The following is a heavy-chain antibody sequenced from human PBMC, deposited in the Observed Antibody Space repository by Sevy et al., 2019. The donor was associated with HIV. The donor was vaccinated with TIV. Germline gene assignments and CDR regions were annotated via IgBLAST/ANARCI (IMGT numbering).Heavy chain of an antibody. CDR2: ISSNSGYI. Sequence: GGSLRLSCAASGFTFSSYRMTWVRQAPGKGLEWVSCISSNSGYINYADSVKGRFTISRDNAKNLLFLQMDSLRAEDTAVYYCAREGCTKPHDYWGQGTLVTVSS. CDR1: GFTFSSYR. CDR3: AREGCTKPHDY. D-gene: IGHD2-8*01. V-gene: IGHV3-21*04. J-gene: IGHJ4*02.